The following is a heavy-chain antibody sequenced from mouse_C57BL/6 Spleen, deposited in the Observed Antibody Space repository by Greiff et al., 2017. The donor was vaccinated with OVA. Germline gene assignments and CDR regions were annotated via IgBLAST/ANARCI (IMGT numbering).Heavy chain of an antibody. CDR3: ASLIYYGNPYAMDY. CDR1: GFTFSDYY. J-gene: IGHJ4*01. CDR2: ISNGGGST. Sequence: EVMLVESGGGLVQPGGSLKLSCAASGFTFSDYYMYWVRQTPEKRLEWVAYISNGGGSTYYPDTVKGRFTISRDNAKNTLYLQMSRLKSEDTAMYYCASLIYYGNPYAMDYWGQGTSVTVSS. V-gene: IGHV5-12*01. D-gene: IGHD2-1*01.